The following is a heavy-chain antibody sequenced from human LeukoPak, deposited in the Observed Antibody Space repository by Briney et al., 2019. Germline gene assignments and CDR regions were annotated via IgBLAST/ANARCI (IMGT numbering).Heavy chain of an antibody. CDR1: GFTFSSYG. V-gene: IGHV3-30*18. Sequence: GGSLRLSCAASGFTFSSYGMHWVRQAPGKGLEWVAVISYDGSNKYYADSVKGRFTISRDNSKNTLYLQMNSLRAEDTAVYYCAKDLYYYDSSGYYWWGQGTLVTVSS. D-gene: IGHD3-22*01. CDR3: AKDLYYYDSSGYYW. J-gene: IGHJ4*02. CDR2: ISYDGSNK.